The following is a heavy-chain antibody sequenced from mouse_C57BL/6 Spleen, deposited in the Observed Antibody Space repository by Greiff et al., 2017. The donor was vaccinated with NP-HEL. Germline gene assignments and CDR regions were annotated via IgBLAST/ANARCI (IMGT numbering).Heavy chain of an antibody. D-gene: IGHD2-3*01. J-gene: IGHJ2*01. CDR2: IYPSDSET. CDR1: GYTFTSYW. V-gene: IGHV1-61*01. Sequence: QVQLQQPGAELVRPGSSVKLSCKASGYTFTSYWMDWVKQRPGQGLEWIGNIYPSDSETHYNQKFKDKATLTVDKSSSTAYMQLSSLTSEDSAVYYCARFYDGLDYWGKGTTLTVSS. CDR3: ARFYDGLDY.